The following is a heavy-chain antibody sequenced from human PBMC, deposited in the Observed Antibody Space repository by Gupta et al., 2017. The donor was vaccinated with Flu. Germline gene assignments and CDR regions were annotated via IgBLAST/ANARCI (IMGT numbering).Heavy chain of an antibody. Sequence: EVQLVESGGGLVKPGGSLRLSCAASGFTFSSYSMNWVRQAPGKGLEWVSSISSSSSYIYYADAVKGRFTISRDNAKNSLYLQMKSLRAEDTAVYYCARDSGIAAAGLVSGGQGTLVTVSS. CDR2: ISSSSSYI. V-gene: IGHV3-21*01. CDR1: GFTFSSYS. CDR3: ARDSGIAAAGLVS. D-gene: IGHD6-13*01. J-gene: IGHJ4*02.